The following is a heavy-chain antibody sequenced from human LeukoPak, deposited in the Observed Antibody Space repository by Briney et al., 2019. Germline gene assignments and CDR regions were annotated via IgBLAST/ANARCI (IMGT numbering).Heavy chain of an antibody. Sequence: GGSLRLSCAASGFTFSSYGMHWVRQAPGKGLEWVAFIQDDGSNKYYADSVKGRFTISRDNSKNTLYLQMNSLRAEDTAVYYCAKARKAAAGPDYWGQGTLVTVSS. D-gene: IGHD6-13*01. V-gene: IGHV3-30*02. CDR2: IQDDGSNK. CDR3: AKARKAAAGPDY. CDR1: GFTFSSYG. J-gene: IGHJ4*02.